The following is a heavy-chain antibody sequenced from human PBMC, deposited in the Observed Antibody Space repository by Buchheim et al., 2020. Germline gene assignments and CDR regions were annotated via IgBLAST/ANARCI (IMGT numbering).Heavy chain of an antibody. Sequence: EVQLVESGGGLVQPGGSLRLSCAASGFTFSSYAMSWVRQAPGKGLEWVSAISGSGGSTYYADSVKGRFTISSDNFKNTLYLQMNSMRAEDTAVYYCAKGLHDYGDYGYYYYGMDVWGQGTT. D-gene: IGHD4-17*01. CDR2: ISGSGGST. CDR1: GFTFSSYA. CDR3: AKGLHDYGDYGYYYYGMDV. V-gene: IGHV3-23*04. J-gene: IGHJ6*02.